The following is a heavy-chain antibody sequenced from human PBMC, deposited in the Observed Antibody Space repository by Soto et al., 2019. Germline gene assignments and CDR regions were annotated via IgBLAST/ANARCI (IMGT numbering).Heavy chain of an antibody. J-gene: IGHJ6*03. V-gene: IGHV4-59*08. CDR2: IYYSGST. Sequence: SETLSLTCTVSGGSISSYYWSWIRQPPGKGLEWIGYIYYSGSTNYNPSLKSRVTISVDTSKNQFSLKLSSVTAADTAVYYCARLRGYNWNPYSMDVWGKGTPVTVS. CDR3: ARLRGYNWNPYSMDV. D-gene: IGHD1-20*01. CDR1: GGSISSYY.